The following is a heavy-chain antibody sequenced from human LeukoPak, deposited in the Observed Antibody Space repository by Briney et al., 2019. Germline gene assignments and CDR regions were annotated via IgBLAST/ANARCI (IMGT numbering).Heavy chain of an antibody. V-gene: IGHV3-66*02. J-gene: IGHJ6*02. CDR2: IHSGGST. CDR3: ARGGVAAAGMDMDV. CDR1: GFTVSSNY. Sequence: GGSLRLPCAASGFTVSSNYMSWVRQAPGKGLEWVSVIHSGGSTYYADSVKGRFTISRDNSKNTLYLQMNSLRAEDTAVYYCARGGVAAAGMDMDVWGQGTTVTVSS. D-gene: IGHD6-13*01.